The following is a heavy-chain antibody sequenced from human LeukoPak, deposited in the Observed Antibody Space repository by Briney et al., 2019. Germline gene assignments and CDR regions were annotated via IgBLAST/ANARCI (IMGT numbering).Heavy chain of an antibody. CDR3: ATARMVRGEDGMDV. J-gene: IGHJ6*04. CDR1: GYTLTELS. V-gene: IGHV1-24*01. Sequence: ASVKVSCTVSGYTLTELSMHWVRQPPGKGLEWMGGFDPEDGETIYAQKFQDRVTMTEDTSTDTAYMELSSLRSEDTAVYYCATARMVRGEDGMDVWGKGTTVTVSS. CDR2: FDPEDGET. D-gene: IGHD3-10*01.